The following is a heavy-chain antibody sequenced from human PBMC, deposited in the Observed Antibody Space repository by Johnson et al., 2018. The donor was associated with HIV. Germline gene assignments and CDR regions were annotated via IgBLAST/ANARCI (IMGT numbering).Heavy chain of an antibody. CDR3: ARNGLIPAAKGVAFDI. J-gene: IGHJ3*02. Sequence: QLVESGGGLVKPGGSLRLSCAAPGLTFSDYYMTWIRQAPGKGLEWVSYISSSGSTMYYADSVKGRFTISRDNAKNSLYLQMNSLRAEDTAVYYCARNGLIPAAKGVAFDIWGHGTTVTVSS. CDR1: GLTFSDYY. V-gene: IGHV3-11*01. CDR2: ISSSGSTM. D-gene: IGHD2-2*01.